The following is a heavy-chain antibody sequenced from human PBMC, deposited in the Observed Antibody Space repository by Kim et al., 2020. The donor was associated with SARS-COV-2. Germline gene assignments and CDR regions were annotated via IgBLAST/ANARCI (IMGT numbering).Heavy chain of an antibody. CDR1: GFTFSSYG. J-gene: IGHJ6*02. CDR3: AKDRGGDYGEYGMDV. D-gene: IGHD4-17*01. Sequence: GGSLRLSCAASGFTFSSYGMHWVRQAPGKGLEWVAVISYDGSNKYYADSVKGRFTISRDNSKNTLYLQMNSLRAEDTAVYYCAKDRGGDYGEYGMDVWG. V-gene: IGHV3-30*18. CDR2: ISYDGSNK.